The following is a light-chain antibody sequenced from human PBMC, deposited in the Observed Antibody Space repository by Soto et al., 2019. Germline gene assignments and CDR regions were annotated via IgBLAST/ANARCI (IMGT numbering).Light chain of an antibody. CDR2: DVS. CDR3: CSYAGRYTNV. CDR1: SSDVGGYNY. V-gene: IGLV2-11*01. J-gene: IGLJ1*01. Sequence: QSVLTQPRSVSGSPGQSVTISCTGTSSDVGGYNYVSWYQQHPGKAPKLMIYDVSKRPSGVPDRFSGSKSGNTASLTISGLQAEDEADYYCCSYAGRYTNVFGTGTQLTVL.